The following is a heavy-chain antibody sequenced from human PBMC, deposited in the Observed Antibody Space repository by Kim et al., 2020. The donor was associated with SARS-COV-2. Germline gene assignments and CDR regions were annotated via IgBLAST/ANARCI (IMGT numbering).Heavy chain of an antibody. J-gene: IGHJ4*01. D-gene: IGHD3-10*01. CDR1: GFTFSSYS. CDR2: ISSSSSYI. CDR3: ARVVDITMVRGVPDY. Sequence: GGSLRLSCAASGFTFSSYSMNWSRQAPGKGLEWFSSISSSSSYIYYADSGKGRFTISRDNAKNSLDLQMNSLRAGDTAVYYCARVVDITMVRGVPDYWG. V-gene: IGHV3-21*01.